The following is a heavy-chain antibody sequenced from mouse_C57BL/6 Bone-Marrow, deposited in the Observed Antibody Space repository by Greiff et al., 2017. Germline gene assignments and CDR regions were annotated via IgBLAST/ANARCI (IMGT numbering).Heavy chain of an antibody. CDR1: GYSFTGYF. J-gene: IGHJ1*03. Sequence: EVQLQQSGPELVKPGDSVKISCKASGYSFTGYFMNWVMQSHGKSLEWIGRINPYNGDTFYNQKFKGKATLTVDKSSSTAHMELRSLTSEDSAVYYCAREGYYYGSREDWYFDVWGTGTTVTVSS. V-gene: IGHV1-20*01. CDR2: INPYNGDT. CDR3: AREGYYYGSREDWYFDV. D-gene: IGHD1-1*01.